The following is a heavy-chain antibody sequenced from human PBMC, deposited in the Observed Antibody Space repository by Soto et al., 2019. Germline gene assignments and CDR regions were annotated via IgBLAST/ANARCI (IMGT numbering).Heavy chain of an antibody. CDR3: AREETAWPLAYGLDV. V-gene: IGHV3-21*04. D-gene: IGHD2-21*02. Sequence: GGSLRLSCAGSGFTFSRYSMHWVRQAPGKGLEWVSSIGTRSDIYYADSVEGRFTISRDNAKNSLSLQMNSLRAEDTGVYYCAREETAWPLAYGLDVWGQGTTVTVSS. CDR1: GFTFSRYS. CDR2: IGTRSDI. J-gene: IGHJ6*02.